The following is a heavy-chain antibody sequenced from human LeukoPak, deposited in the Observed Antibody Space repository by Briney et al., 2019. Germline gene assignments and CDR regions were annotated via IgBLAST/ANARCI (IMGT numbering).Heavy chain of an antibody. J-gene: IGHJ4*02. D-gene: IGHD5-18*01. CDR3: VYVDTLMATGDY. V-gene: IGHV3-53*04. Sequence: PGGSLRLSCAASGFTVSSKYLSWVRQAPGKGLEWVSVLYSGGTTYYADSVKGRFTISRHNSKNTLYLQMNSLRPEDTAVYYCVYVDTLMATGDYWGQGTLVTVSS. CDR1: GFTVSSKY. CDR2: LYSGGTT.